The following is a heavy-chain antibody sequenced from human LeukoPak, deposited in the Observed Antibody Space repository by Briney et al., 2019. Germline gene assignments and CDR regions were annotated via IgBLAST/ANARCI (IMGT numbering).Heavy chain of an antibody. D-gene: IGHD3-3*01. J-gene: IGHJ4*02. V-gene: IGHV3-30-3*01. Sequence: GGSLRLSCAASGFTFSSYAMHWVRQAPGKGLEWVAVISYDGSNKYYADSVKGRFTISRDNSKNTLYLQMNSLRAEDTAVYYCASRADFWSGPFDYWGQGTLVTVSS. CDR2: ISYDGSNK. CDR1: GFTFSSYA. CDR3: ASRADFWSGPFDY.